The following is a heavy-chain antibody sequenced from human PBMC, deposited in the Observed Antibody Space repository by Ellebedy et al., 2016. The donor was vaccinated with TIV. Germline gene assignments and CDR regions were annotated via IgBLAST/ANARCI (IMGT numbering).Heavy chain of an antibody. CDR2: ISSTSGTI. D-gene: IGHD4-23*01. V-gene: IGHV3-48*04. Sequence: GESLKISCAASGFTFSGYSMNWARQAPGKGLEWISYISSTSGTIDYADSVKGRFTISRDNAKKKSLYLQMSSLRSEDTAVYYCARDPRGGRATVVSYGHYYYGMDVWGQGTTVTVSS. CDR1: GFTFSGYS. J-gene: IGHJ6*02. CDR3: ARDPRGGRATVVSYGHYYYGMDV.